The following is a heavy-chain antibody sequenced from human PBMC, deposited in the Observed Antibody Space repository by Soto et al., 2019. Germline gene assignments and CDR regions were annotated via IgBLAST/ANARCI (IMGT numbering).Heavy chain of an antibody. V-gene: IGHV3-11*01. D-gene: IGHD6-19*01. J-gene: IGHJ4*02. Sequence: QVQLVESGGGLVKPGGSLRLSCAASGFTFSDFYMSWIRQAPGKGLEWVSYISSSGSTIYYAASVKGRFTISRDNAKNSLYLQMNSLRAEDTAVYYCARDRSSIAVTDMFDYWGQGTLVTVSS. CDR1: GFTFSDFY. CDR3: ARDRSSIAVTDMFDY. CDR2: ISSSGSTI.